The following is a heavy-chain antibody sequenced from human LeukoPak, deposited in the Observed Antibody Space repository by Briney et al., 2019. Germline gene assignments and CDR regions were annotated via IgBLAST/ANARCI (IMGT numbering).Heavy chain of an antibody. CDR3: AKPTGTYFDY. CDR2: IRYDGNNI. Sequence: GGSLRLSCAASGFTFSSYEMNWVRQAPGKGLEWVTFIRYDGNNIYYADSVKGRFTISRDNSKNTLYLQMSSLRAEDTAVYYCAKPTGTYFDYWGQGALVTVSS. V-gene: IGHV3-30*02. CDR1: GFTFSSYE. D-gene: IGHD1-1*01. J-gene: IGHJ4*02.